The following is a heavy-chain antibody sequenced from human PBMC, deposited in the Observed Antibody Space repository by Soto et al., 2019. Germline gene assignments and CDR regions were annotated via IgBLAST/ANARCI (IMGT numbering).Heavy chain of an antibody. V-gene: IGHV3-33*01. CDR2: IWYDGSNK. Sequence: GGSLRLSCAASGFTFSSYGMHWVRQAPGKGLEWVAVIWYDGSNKYYADSVKGRFTISRDNSKNTLYLQMNSLRAEDTAVYYCARDIHSYCSSTSCPFDYWGQGTLVTVSS. D-gene: IGHD2-2*01. CDR1: GFTFSSYG. CDR3: ARDIHSYCSSTSCPFDY. J-gene: IGHJ4*02.